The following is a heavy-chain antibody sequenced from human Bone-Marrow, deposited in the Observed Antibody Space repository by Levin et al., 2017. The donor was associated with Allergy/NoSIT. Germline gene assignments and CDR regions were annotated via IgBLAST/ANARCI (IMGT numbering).Heavy chain of an antibody. V-gene: IGHV3-64D*06. Sequence: GESLKISCSASGFTLSSYAIHWVRQAPGKGLESVSAISDNGANTYFADSVKGRFTISRDTSKNTVYLQTNSLRTEDTAMYYCVRQHTDCGHINCLKGWFDPWGLGTRVTVSS. CDR1: GFTLSSYA. J-gene: IGHJ5*02. CDR3: VRQHTDCGHINCLKGWFDP. CDR2: ISDNGANT. D-gene: IGHD2-21*01.